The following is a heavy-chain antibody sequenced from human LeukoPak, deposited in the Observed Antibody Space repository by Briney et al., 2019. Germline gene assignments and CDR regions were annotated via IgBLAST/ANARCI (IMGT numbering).Heavy chain of an antibody. D-gene: IGHD6-13*01. J-gene: IGHJ5*02. V-gene: IGHV3-23*01. Sequence: GGSLRLSCAASGFTFSNYAMSWVRQAPGKGLEWVSAISGSGGSTYYADSVKGRFTISRDNSKNTLYLQMNSLRAEDTAVYYGAKGGIAAFDPWGQGTLVTVSS. CDR3: AKGGIAAFDP. CDR2: ISGSGGST. CDR1: GFTFSNYA.